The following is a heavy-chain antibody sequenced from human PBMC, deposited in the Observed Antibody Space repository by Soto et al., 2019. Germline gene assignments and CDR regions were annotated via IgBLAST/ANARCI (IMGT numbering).Heavy chain of an antibody. CDR1: GGSISSGSYY. CDR3: ATRTDYYYGSGSLGGMDV. CDR2: IYYSGRT. J-gene: IGHJ6*02. V-gene: IGHV4-31*03. D-gene: IGHD3-10*01. Sequence: QVQLQESGPGLVKPSQTLSLTCTVSGGSISSGSYYWSWIRQLPGKGLEWIGYIYYSGRTYYNPSLKSRVTISVDTSKNQFALKLNSVTAADTAVYYCATRTDYYYGSGSLGGMDVWGQGTTVTVSS.